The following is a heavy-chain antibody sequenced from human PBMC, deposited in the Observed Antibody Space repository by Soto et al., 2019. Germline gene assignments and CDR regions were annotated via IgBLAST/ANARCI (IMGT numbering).Heavy chain of an antibody. J-gene: IGHJ4*02. V-gene: IGHV3-30*18. Sequence: GGSLRLSCAASGFTFSSYGMHWVRQAPGKGLEWVAVISYDGSNKYYADSVKGRFTISRDNSKNTLYLQMNSLRAEDTAVYYCAKIGEMATISNLDDYWGQGTLVTVSS. CDR3: AKIGEMATISNLDDY. CDR2: ISYDGSNK. D-gene: IGHD5-12*01. CDR1: GFTFSSYG.